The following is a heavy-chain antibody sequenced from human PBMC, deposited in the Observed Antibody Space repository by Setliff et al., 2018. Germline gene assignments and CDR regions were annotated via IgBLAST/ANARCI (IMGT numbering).Heavy chain of an antibody. CDR3: ARGGTFRYFDY. CDR1: GGSFSTYY. J-gene: IGHJ4*02. V-gene: IGHV4-59*01. Sequence: SETLSLTCTVSGGSFSTYYWSWIRQAPGKGLEWIGHVYYSGAANYNPSLKGRVTVSADTSKNQFSLRLISVTAADTAVYYCARGGTFRYFDYWGQGTPVTVSS. CDR2: VYYSGAA. D-gene: IGHD5-12*01.